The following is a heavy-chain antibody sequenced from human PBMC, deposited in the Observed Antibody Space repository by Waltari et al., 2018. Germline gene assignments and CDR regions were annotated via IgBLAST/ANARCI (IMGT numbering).Heavy chain of an antibody. CDR2: IIPILGIA. Sequence: QVQLVQSGAEVKKPGSSVKVSCKASGGTFSSYTISWVRQAPGQGLEWMGRIIPILGIANYAQKFQGRVTITADKSTSTAYMELSSLRSEDTAVYYCARGRWPLEYGPAAMIIDYWGQGTLVTVSS. D-gene: IGHD2-2*01. CDR1: GGTFSSYT. J-gene: IGHJ4*02. CDR3: ARGRWPLEYGPAAMIIDY. V-gene: IGHV1-69*02.